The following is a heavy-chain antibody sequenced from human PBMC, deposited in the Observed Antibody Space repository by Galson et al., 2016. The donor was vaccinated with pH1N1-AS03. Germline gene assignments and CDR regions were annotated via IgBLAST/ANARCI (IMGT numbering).Heavy chain of an antibody. CDR2: LNPDGSQR. Sequence: SLRLSCAASGFTFRTYWMAWVRQAPGKGLEWVANLNPDGSQRYYVDSVEGRFTVSRDNAKNSLFLQMDSLRVEDTAVYFCARDDGDKSVDYWGQGTLVTVSS. D-gene: IGHD3-9*01. J-gene: IGHJ4*02. CDR3: ARDDGDKSVDY. CDR1: GFTFRTYW. V-gene: IGHV3-7*03.